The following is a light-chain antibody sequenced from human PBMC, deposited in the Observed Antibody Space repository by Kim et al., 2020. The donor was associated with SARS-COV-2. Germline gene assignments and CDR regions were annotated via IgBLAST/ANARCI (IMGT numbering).Light chain of an antibody. Sequence: GNLVATSCTASRGSIGRNEVQWYGQRPGRAPPTVIYEDNQTPSGVPDRFSGSIDSSANTASPTTSGLKTKDEADNNCQSYDSSNQLFGGGTQRTVL. CDR2: EDN. CDR1: RGSIGRNE. V-gene: IGLV6-57*02. J-gene: IGLJ3*02. CDR3: QSYDSSNQL.